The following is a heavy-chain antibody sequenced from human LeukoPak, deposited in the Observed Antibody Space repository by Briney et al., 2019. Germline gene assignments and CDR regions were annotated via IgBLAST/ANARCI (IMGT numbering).Heavy chain of an antibody. CDR3: ARVGYFGSGNYNSFDI. D-gene: IGHD3-10*01. J-gene: IGHJ3*02. V-gene: IGHV3-11*01. CDR1: GFIFSDHY. CDR2: ISSSGNTI. Sequence: PGGSLRLSCAASGFIFSDHYMSWVRQAPGKGLEWVSYISSSGNTIYYEDSVKGRFTISRDNARDTAKNSLYLQMNSLRAEDPAVYFCARVGYFGSGNYNSFDIWGRGTMVTVSS.